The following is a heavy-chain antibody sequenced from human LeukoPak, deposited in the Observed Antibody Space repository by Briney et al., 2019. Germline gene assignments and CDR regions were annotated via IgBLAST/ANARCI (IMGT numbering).Heavy chain of an antibody. V-gene: IGHV3-64D*09. CDR2: IFANGHVT. CDR1: GFTISIHH. Sequence: AGGSLRLSCSASGFTISIHHMHWVRQAPGKGLEYVSTIFANGHVTSYAASVKGRFTTSRDDSKNTVYLQMSSLRPEDTAVYYCVKSPSDGLDVWGQGATVTVSS. CDR3: VKSPSDGLDV. J-gene: IGHJ6*02.